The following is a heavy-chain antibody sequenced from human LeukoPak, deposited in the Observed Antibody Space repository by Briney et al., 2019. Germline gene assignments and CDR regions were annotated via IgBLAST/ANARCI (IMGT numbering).Heavy chain of an antibody. V-gene: IGHV3-23*01. J-gene: IGHJ4*02. CDR2: ISGSGGST. CDR3: AKERLTTTTFDS. D-gene: IGHD4-11*01. CDR1: GFTFSTYA. Sequence: GGSLRHSCAASGFTFSTYAMSWVRQAPGKGLEWVSLISGSGGSTYYADSVKGRFTISRDNGKNTLSLQMNSLRAEDTALYYCAKERLTTTTFDSWGRGTLVTVSS.